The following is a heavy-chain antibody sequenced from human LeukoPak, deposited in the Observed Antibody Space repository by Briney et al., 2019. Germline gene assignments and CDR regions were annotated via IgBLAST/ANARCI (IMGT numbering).Heavy chain of an antibody. CDR1: GYTFTGYY. CDR3: ARVGSSGWYVHPTLDY. CDR2: INPSNGDT. V-gene: IGHV1-2*02. D-gene: IGHD6-19*01. Sequence: GASVKVSCKASGYTFTGYYMHWVRQAPGQGLERMGWINPSNGDTNYAQNFQGRVTVTRDTSISTAYMELSWLTSDDTAVYYCARVGSSGWYVHPTLDYWGQGTLVTVSS. J-gene: IGHJ4*02.